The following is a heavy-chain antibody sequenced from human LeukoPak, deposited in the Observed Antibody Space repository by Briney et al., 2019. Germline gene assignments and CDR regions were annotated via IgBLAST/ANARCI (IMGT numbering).Heavy chain of an antibody. CDR1: GITVSNYG. CDR3: ARGGYHASFDY. J-gene: IGHJ4*02. Sequence: GGSPRLSCAVSGITVSNYGMSWVRQSPGKGLEWVAGISDSGGRTNYADSVKGRFTISRDNPKNTLYLQMNSLRAEDTAVYYCARGGYHASFDYWGQETLVTVSS. V-gene: IGHV3-23*01. D-gene: IGHD1-26*01. CDR2: ISDSGGRT.